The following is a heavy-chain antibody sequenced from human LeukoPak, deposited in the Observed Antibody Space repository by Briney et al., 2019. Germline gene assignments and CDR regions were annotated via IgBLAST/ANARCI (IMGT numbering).Heavy chain of an antibody. D-gene: IGHD1-26*01. CDR1: GGSISSYY. V-gene: IGHV4-59*01. Sequence: PSETLSLTCTVSGGSISSYYWNWLRQPPGKGLDWVGYIYYTGSTNYNPSLKSRVTISVYTSKNQFSLKLSSVTAADTAIYYCARAGDWEYFDYWGQGTLVTVSS. CDR3: ARAGDWEYFDY. CDR2: IYYTGST. J-gene: IGHJ4*02.